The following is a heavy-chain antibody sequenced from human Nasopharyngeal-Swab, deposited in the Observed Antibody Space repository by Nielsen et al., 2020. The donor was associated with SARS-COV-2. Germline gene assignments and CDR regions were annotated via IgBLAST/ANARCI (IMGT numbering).Heavy chain of an antibody. D-gene: IGHD3-3*01. J-gene: IGHJ6*02. CDR1: GFTFSSYD. Sequence: GESLKISCAASGFTFSSYDMHWVRQATGKGLEWVSAIGTAGDTYYPGSVKGRFTISRENAKNSLYLQMNSLRAGDTAVYYCAKRSDYDFWSGGLYYYYYGMDVWGQGTTVTVSS. V-gene: IGHV3-13*01. CDR2: IGTAGDT. CDR3: AKRSDYDFWSGGLYYYYYGMDV.